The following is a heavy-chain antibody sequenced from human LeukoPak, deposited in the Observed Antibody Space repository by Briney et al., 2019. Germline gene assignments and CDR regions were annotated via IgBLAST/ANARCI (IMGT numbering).Heavy chain of an antibody. CDR1: GFTFSSY. CDR3: ARRHASSWADFDY. J-gene: IGHJ4*02. V-gene: IGHV3-21*01. D-gene: IGHD2-2*01. Sequence: GGSLRLSCAASGFTFSSYMNWVRQAPGKGLEWVSSISSTSSYIYYADSVKGRFTISRDNAKNSLYLQMNSLRADDTAVYYCARRHASSWADFDYWGQGTLVTVSS. CDR2: ISSTSSYI.